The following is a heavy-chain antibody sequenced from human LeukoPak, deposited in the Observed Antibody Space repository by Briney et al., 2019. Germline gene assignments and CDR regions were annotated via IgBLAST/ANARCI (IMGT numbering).Heavy chain of an antibody. CDR2: IKPDGSEK. Sequence: GGSLRLSCAASGFSFSGHWMNWVRQPPGKGLEWVANIKPDGSEKYYVDSVKGRFTISRDDAKRSLDLQMDSLRAEDTAIYYCAYRNTLDYWGQGTGVTVSS. J-gene: IGHJ4*02. CDR1: GFSFSGHW. D-gene: IGHD1-26*01. CDR3: AYRNTLDY. V-gene: IGHV3-7*02.